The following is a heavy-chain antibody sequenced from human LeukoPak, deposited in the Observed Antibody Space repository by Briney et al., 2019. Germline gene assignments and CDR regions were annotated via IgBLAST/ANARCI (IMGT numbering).Heavy chain of an antibody. V-gene: IGHV3-23*01. D-gene: IGHD2-15*01. J-gene: IGHJ4*02. CDR1: GFPFGNEA. Sequence: GGSLRLSCAASGFPFGNEAMSWVRQSPERGLEWVSSISPGGGTTYYADSVKGRFTISRDNSKNTLYLQMNSLRAEDTAVYYCAGQVARTSRAYFDYWGQGTLVAVSS. CDR2: ISPGGGTT. CDR3: AGQVARTSRAYFDY.